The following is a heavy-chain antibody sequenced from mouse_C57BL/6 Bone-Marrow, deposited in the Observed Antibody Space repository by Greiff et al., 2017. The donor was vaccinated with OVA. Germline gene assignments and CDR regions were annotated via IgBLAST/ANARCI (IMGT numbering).Heavy chain of an antibody. Sequence: EVQVVESGEGLVKPGGSLKLSCAASGFTFSSYAMSWVRQTPEKRLEWVAYISSGGDYIYYADTVKGRFTISRDNARNTLYLQMSSLKSEDTAMYYCTREGIYYDYDAFAYWGQGTLVTVSA. V-gene: IGHV5-9-1*02. D-gene: IGHD2-4*01. J-gene: IGHJ3*01. CDR1: GFTFSSYA. CDR3: TREGIYYDYDAFAY. CDR2: ISSGGDYI.